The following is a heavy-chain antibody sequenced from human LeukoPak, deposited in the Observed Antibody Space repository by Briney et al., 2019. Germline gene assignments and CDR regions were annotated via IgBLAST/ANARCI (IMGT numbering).Heavy chain of an antibody. CDR1: GGSISSGGYY. CDR3: ARGGYDSSGYYVYYFDY. CDR2: FYYSGST. J-gene: IGHJ4*02. D-gene: IGHD3-22*01. V-gene: IGHV4-31*03. Sequence: SQTLSLTCTVSGGSISSGGYYWSWIRQHPGKGLEWVGYFYYSGSTYYNPSLKSRVTISVDTSKNQFSLMLSSVTAADTAVYYCARGGYDSSGYYVYYFDYWGQGTLVTVSS.